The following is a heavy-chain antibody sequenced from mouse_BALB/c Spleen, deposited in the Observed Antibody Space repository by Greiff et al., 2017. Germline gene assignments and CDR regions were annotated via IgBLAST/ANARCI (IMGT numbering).Heavy chain of an antibody. CDR3: ARDPGWLPTYYYAMDY. J-gene: IGHJ4*01. CDR2: ISYDGSN. CDR1: GYSITSGYY. Sequence: EVKLMESGPGLVKPSQSLSLTCSVTGYSITSGYYWYWIRQFPGNKLEWMGYISYDGSNNYNPSLKNRISITRDTSKNQFFLKLNSVTTEDTATYYCARDPGWLPTYYYAMDYWGQGTSVTVSS. D-gene: IGHD2-3*01. V-gene: IGHV3-6*02.